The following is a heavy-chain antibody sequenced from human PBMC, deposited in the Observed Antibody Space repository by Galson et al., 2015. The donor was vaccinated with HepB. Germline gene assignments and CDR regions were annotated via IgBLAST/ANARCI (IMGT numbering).Heavy chain of an antibody. Sequence: SVKVSCKASGGTFSSYAISWVRQAPGQGLEWMGRIIPILGIANYAQKFQGRVTITADKSTSTAYMELSSLRSEDTAVYYCARDHSSSSIDYWGQGTLVTVSS. CDR1: GGTFSSYA. V-gene: IGHV1-69*04. J-gene: IGHJ4*02. CDR2: IIPILGIA. D-gene: IGHD6-13*01. CDR3: ARDHSSSSIDY.